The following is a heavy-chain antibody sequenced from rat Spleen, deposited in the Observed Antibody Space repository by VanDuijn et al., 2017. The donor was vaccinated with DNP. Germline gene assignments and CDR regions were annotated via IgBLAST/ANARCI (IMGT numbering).Heavy chain of an antibody. CDR1: GFTFNYYW. V-gene: IGHV5-31*01. Sequence: EVQLVESGGGLVQPGRSLKLSCAASGFTFNYYWMAWIRQVPGKGLEWIASITSGSGSTSYLDSVRGRFTISRDDAKDTLSLQMNSLRSEDMATYYCARGTLRLHAMDAWGQGTSVTVSS. CDR3: ARGTLRLHAMDA. CDR2: ITSGSGST. J-gene: IGHJ4*01. D-gene: IGHD1-6*01.